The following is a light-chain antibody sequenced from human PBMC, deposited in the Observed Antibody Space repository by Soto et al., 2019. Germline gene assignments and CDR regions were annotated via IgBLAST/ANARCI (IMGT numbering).Light chain of an antibody. V-gene: IGKV1-33*01. Sequence: IQMTQSPSSLSASVGDRITITCRASQSISRYLNWYQQKPGRAPKLLIYDASNLEAGVPSRFRGSGSGTDFTFTISRLQPEDIATYYCQQYENLPTFGQGTRLEIK. CDR3: QQYENLPT. CDR1: QSISRY. J-gene: IGKJ5*01. CDR2: DAS.